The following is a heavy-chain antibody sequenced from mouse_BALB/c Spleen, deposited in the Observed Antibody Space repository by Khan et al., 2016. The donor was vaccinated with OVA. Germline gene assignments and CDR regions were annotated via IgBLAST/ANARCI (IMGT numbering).Heavy chain of an antibody. CDR1: GYSITSDYA. D-gene: IGHD4-1*01. Sequence: EVQLQESGPGLVKPSQSLSLTCTVAGYSITSDYAWNWIRQFPGNKLEWMGYISYSGSTGYNPSLKSRISITRDTSKNPSFLQLNSVTTEDTATYYCASERGRYYAMDYWGQGTSVTVSS. CDR3: ASERGRYYAMDY. CDR2: ISYSGST. V-gene: IGHV3-2*02. J-gene: IGHJ4*01.